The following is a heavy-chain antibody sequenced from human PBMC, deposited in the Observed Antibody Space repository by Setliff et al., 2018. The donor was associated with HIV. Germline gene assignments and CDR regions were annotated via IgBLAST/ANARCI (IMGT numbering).Heavy chain of an antibody. CDR2: IYTSGSI. Sequence: SETLSLTCSVSGGSMSSYYWSWIRQTASKGLEWIGRIYTSGSIIFNPSLRSRVTMSVDTSKNQFSLKLSSVTAADTAVYYCARVFPPTRGAPFGIPPGAFDIWGQGTMVTVS. CDR1: GGSMSSYY. V-gene: IGHV4-4*07. CDR3: ARVFPPTRGAPFGIPPGAFDI. J-gene: IGHJ3*02. D-gene: IGHD2-21*01.